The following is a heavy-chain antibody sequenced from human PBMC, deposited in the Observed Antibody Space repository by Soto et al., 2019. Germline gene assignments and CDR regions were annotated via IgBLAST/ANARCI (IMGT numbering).Heavy chain of an antibody. Sequence: EVQLVESGGGLVQPGGSLRLSCAASGFTFSNAWMSWVRQAPGKGLEWVGRIKSKTDGGTTDYAAPVKGSFTISRDDAKNTLYLEMNRLKTEDTAVYYCTADSGALELHLGELSSSGGVYWGQGTLVTVSS. D-gene: IGHD3-16*02. CDR3: TADSGALELHLGELSSSGGVY. CDR1: GFTFSNAW. CDR2: IKSKTDGGTT. V-gene: IGHV3-15*01. J-gene: IGHJ4*02.